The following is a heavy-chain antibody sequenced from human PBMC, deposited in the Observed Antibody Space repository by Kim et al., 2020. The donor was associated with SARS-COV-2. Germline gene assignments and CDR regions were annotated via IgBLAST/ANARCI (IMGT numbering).Heavy chain of an antibody. CDR3: TRPAGTTPNTDY. V-gene: IGHV3-73*01. Sequence: AYAASVKGRFTISRDDSKNTAYLQMNSLKTEDTAVYYCTRPAGTTPNTDYWGQGTLVTVSS. J-gene: IGHJ4*02. D-gene: IGHD1-7*01.